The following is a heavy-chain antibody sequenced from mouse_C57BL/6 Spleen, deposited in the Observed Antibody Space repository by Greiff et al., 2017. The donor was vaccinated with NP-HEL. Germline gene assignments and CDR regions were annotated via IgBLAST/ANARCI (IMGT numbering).Heavy chain of an antibody. CDR3: TRCSSGLYYYAMDY. D-gene: IGHD3-2*02. V-gene: IGHV1-15*01. CDR2: IDPETGGT. CDR1: GYTFTDYE. Sequence: QVQLKESGAELVRPGASVTLSCKASGYTFTDYEMHWVKQTPVHGLEWIGAIDPETGGTAYNQKFKGKAILTADKSSSTAYMELRSLTSEDSAVYYCTRCSSGLYYYAMDYWGQGTSVTVSS. J-gene: IGHJ4*01.